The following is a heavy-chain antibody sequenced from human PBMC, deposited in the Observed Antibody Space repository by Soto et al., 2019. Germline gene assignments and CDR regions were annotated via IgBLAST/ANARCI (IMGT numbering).Heavy chain of an antibody. CDR3: ARSQGIAVDGTNWFHP. Sequence: SQTLSLTCAISGDSVSSNSAAWNWIRQSPSRGLEWLGRTYYRSKWYNDYAVSVKSRITINPDTSKNQFSLQLNSVTPEDTAVYYCARSQGIAVDGTNWFHPRGQGTLVTVSS. CDR1: GDSVSSNSAA. CDR2: TYYRSKWYN. D-gene: IGHD6-19*01. J-gene: IGHJ5*02. V-gene: IGHV6-1*01.